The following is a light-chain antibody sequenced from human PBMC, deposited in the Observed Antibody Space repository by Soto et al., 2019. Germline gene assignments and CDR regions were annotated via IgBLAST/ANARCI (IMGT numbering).Light chain of an antibody. CDR3: QQYRSSPRT. CDR2: GAS. J-gene: IGKJ1*01. V-gene: IGKV3-20*01. Sequence: EIVLTKSPGTLSLSPGERATLSCRASQSVSDSSLAWFQQRPGQAPRLLIYGASSRATGNPDRFSGSGSGTDITLTISRREPEDFAVYYCQQYRSSPRTVGQGTKVEIK. CDR1: QSVSDSS.